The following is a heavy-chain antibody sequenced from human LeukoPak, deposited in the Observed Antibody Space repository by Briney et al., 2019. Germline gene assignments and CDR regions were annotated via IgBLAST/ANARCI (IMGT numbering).Heavy chain of an antibody. CDR3: ARDRESSPWELLLDY. D-gene: IGHD1-26*01. J-gene: IGHJ4*02. V-gene: IGHV4-38-2*02. Sequence: AETLSLTCAVSGYSIRSGYYWAWIRQPPGKGLEWIGSRHHTSSTYYNPSLKSRVTMSVDKSNNKFSLKLSSVTAADTALYYCARDRESSPWELLLDYWGQGTLVTVSS. CDR2: RHHTSST. CDR1: GYSIRSGYY.